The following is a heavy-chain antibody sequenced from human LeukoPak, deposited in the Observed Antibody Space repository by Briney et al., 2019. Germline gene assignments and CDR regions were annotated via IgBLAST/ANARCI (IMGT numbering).Heavy chain of an antibody. CDR1: GFTVSSNY. J-gene: IGHJ4*02. D-gene: IGHD5-18*01. Sequence: GGSLRLSCAASGFTVSSNYMSWVRQAPGKGLEWVSAISGSGGSTYYADSVKGRFTISRDNSKNTLYLQMNSLRAEDTAVYYCAKWDTAMVEGQDYWGQGTLVTVSS. V-gene: IGHV3-23*01. CDR2: ISGSGGST. CDR3: AKWDTAMVEGQDY.